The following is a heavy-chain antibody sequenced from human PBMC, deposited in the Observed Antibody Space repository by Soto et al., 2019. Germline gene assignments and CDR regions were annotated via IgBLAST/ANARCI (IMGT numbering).Heavy chain of an antibody. Sequence: EVQLVESGGGLVQPGGSLRLSCAASGFAFSLYSMSWVRQAPGKGLEWVSYISRSSTGIHYADSVKGRFTISRDDATNSMHLQMNSLRDRDTAVYYCARAVTWGLDVWGQGTTVGISS. J-gene: IGHJ6*02. CDR3: ARAVTWGLDV. V-gene: IGHV3-48*02. D-gene: IGHD3-10*01. CDR1: GFAFSLYS. CDR2: ISRSSTGI.